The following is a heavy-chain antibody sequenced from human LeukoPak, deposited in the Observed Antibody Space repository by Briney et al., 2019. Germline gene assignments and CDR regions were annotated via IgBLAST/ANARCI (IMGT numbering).Heavy chain of an antibody. Sequence: ASVKVSCKASGYTFTNYGISWVRQAPGQGLEWMGWMNPNSGNTGYAQKFRGRVTMTRNTSITTAYMELSSLTSEDTAVYYCARGLGSPEGYWGQGTLVTVSS. D-gene: IGHD6-13*01. V-gene: IGHV1-8*02. CDR1: GYTFTNYG. J-gene: IGHJ4*02. CDR3: ARGLGSPEGY. CDR2: MNPNSGNT.